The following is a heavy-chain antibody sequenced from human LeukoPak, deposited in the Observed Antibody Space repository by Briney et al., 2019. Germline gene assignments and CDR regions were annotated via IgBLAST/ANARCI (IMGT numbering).Heavy chain of an antibody. CDR1: GFTVSSNY. J-gene: IGHJ4*02. CDR3: TRHGSSDY. Sequence: GGSLRLSCAASGFTVSSNYMSWVRQAPGKGLEWVANIKQDGSEKYYVDSVKGRFTISRDDSKNTAYLQMNSLKTEDTAVYYCTRHGSSDYWGQGTLVTVSS. V-gene: IGHV3-7*03. CDR2: IKQDGSEK. D-gene: IGHD3-10*01.